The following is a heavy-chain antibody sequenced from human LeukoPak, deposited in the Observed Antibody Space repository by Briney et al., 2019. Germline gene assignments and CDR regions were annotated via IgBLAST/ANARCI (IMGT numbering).Heavy chain of an antibody. V-gene: IGHV3-30*02. CDR2: IRTVKNKK. Sequence: GGSLSPSCAGSGFTFSNFGMHWVGQPAGRGREWVAFIRTVKNKKLYADSVQGRFTISRDNSQNTVFLQMNSLRAEDTAVYYCANFHYYDSSGLTLNYYYYMDVWGKGTTVTVSS. CDR1: GFTFSNFG. CDR3: ANFHYYDSSGLTLNYYYYMDV. D-gene: IGHD3-22*01. J-gene: IGHJ6*03.